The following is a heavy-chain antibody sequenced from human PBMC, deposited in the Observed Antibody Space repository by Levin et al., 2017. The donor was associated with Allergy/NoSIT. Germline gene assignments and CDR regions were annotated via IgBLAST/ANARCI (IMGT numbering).Heavy chain of an antibody. CDR3: AREWYYYDSSGYSNWFDP. D-gene: IGHD3-22*01. Sequence: TSETLSLTCTVSGGSISSYYWSWIRQPPGKGLEWIGYIYYSGSTNYNPSLKSRVTISVDTSKNQFSLKLSSVTAADTAVYYCAREWYYYDSSGYSNWFDPWGQGTLVTVSS. CDR1: GGSISSYY. V-gene: IGHV4-59*01. CDR2: IYYSGST. J-gene: IGHJ5*02.